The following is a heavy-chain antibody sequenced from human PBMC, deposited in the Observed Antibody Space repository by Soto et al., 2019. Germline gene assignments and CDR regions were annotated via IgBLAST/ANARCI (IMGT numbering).Heavy chain of an antibody. CDR1: GDSISGSPYF. CDR2: VFYDGYT. Sequence: QLQLQESGPGLVMPSETLSLTCTVSGDSISGSPYFWGWIRQPPGKRLAWIGSVFYDGYTLYTPSLKSRVTISVDTSKNQLSLTLTSVAVADTATYFCARLQVAVAHYWGQGSRVTDSS. D-gene: IGHD6-19*01. CDR3: ARLQVAVAHY. J-gene: IGHJ4*02. V-gene: IGHV4-39*01.